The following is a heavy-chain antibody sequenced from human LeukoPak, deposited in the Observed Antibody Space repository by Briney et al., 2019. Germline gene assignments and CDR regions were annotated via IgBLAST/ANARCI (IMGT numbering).Heavy chain of an antibody. Sequence: SETLSLTCAVSGYSISSGYYWGWIRQPPGQGLEWIGGIYHSGSTYYNPSLKSRVTISIDTSKNQFSLKLSSVTAADTAVYYCARGGYSSGWPPGPQDYWGQGTLVTVSS. CDR3: ARGGYSSGWPPGPQDY. J-gene: IGHJ4*02. V-gene: IGHV4-38-2*01. CDR1: GYSISSGYY. CDR2: IYHSGST. D-gene: IGHD6-19*01.